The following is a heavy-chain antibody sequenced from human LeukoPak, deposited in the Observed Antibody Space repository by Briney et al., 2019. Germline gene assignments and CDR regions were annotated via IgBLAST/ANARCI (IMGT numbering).Heavy chain of an antibody. CDR1: GYTFTSYY. CDR3: ARAGDYYDSSGYCDI. V-gene: IGHV1-46*01. CDR2: INPSSGST. D-gene: IGHD3-22*01. J-gene: IGHJ3*02. Sequence: PSVKVSCKASGYTFTSYYMHWVRQAPGQGLEWMGIINPSSGSTSYAQKFQGRVTMTRDTSTSTVYMELSSLRSDDTAVYYCARAGDYYDSSGYCDIWGQGTMVTVSS.